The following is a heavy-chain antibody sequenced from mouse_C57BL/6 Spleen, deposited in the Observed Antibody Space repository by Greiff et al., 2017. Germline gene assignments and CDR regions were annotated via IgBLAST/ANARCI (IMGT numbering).Heavy chain of an antibody. CDR3: ARSTTTVVGYYAMDY. D-gene: IGHD1-1*01. CDR2: INPYNGGT. J-gene: IGHJ4*01. Sequence: VQLQQSGPVLVKPGASVKMSCKASGYTFPDYYMNWVKQSHGKSLEWIGVINPYNGGTSYNQKFKGKATLTVDKSSSTAYMELNSLTSEDSAVYYCARSTTTVVGYYAMDYWGQGTSVTVSS. CDR1: GYTFPDYY. V-gene: IGHV1-19*01.